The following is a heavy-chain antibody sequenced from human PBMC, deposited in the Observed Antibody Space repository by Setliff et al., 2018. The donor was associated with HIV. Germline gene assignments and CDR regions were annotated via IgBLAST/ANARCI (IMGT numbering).Heavy chain of an antibody. CDR1: GDSMINDRYL. D-gene: IGHD3-16*01. J-gene: IGHJ3*02. Sequence: SETLSLTCAVSGDSMINDRYLWSWFRQAPGKGLEWIGNILHRGTTYYNPSLNSRVTMSVDTSKNQFSLELSSVTAADTAVYYCARDGGTYAIGDAFDIWGQGTMVTVSS. CDR2: ILHRGTT. V-gene: IGHV4-39*07. CDR3: ARDGGTYAIGDAFDI.